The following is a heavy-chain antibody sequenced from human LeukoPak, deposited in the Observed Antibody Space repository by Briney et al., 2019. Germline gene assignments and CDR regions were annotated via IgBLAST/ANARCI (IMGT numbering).Heavy chain of an antibody. Sequence: PGGSLRLSCAASGFTFSSYCMNWVRQAPGKGLEWVSSITSSSSYIYYADSVKARFTISRHNAKNPPYLQMNPLRAEDTAVYYCARDEELLSKFDYWGQGTLVTVSS. V-gene: IGHV3-21*01. CDR2: ITSSSSYI. D-gene: IGHD1-26*01. CDR3: ARDEELLSKFDY. CDR1: GFTFSSYC. J-gene: IGHJ4*02.